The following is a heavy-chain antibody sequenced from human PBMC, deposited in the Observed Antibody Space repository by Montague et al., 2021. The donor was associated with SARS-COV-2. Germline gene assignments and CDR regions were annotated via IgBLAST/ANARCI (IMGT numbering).Heavy chain of an antibody. D-gene: IGHD4-11*01. J-gene: IGHJ6*02. V-gene: IGHV6-1*01. CDR1: GDSVSSNSAA. CDR2: TYYKSKWYN. CDR3: ARQFPVQGLRYSYYGMDV. Sequence: CAISGDSVSSNSAAWNRIRQSPSRGLEWPGRTYYKSKWYNDYAVSVKSRITINPDTSKNQFSLQLNSVTPEDAAVYYCARQFPVQGLRYSYYGMDVWGQGTTVTVSS.